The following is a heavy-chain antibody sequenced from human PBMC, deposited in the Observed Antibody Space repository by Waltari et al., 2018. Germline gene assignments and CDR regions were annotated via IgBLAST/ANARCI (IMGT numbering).Heavy chain of an antibody. CDR1: GFSVSGVY. Sequence: EVQLVESGGGLVQPGGYLRLSCAASGFSVSGVYMTWVRQAPGKGLHWVSIIYSGRSTYYADSVKGRFTISRDNSKNTVFLQMNSLRVDDTAVYYCARPVGNETWGQGTLVTVSS. D-gene: IGHD1-26*01. J-gene: IGHJ5*02. V-gene: IGHV3-53*01. CDR3: ARPVGNET. CDR2: IYSGRST.